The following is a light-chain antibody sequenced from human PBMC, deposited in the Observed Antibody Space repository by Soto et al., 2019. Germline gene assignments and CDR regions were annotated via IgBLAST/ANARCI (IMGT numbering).Light chain of an antibody. Sequence: EIVLTQSPATLSSFPGDRVTLSGRASQSISSNLAWYQQKPGQAPRLFIFRASSRAAGIPARFSGSGSGTASALTISSLQSEDFAVYYCQQYSNCTPIAFGQGTQLEIK. CDR3: QQYSNCTPIA. CDR1: QSISSN. V-gene: IGKV3-15*01. J-gene: IGKJ5*01. CDR2: RAS.